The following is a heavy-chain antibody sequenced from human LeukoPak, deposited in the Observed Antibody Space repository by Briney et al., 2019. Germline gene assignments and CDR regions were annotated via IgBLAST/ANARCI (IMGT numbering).Heavy chain of an antibody. V-gene: IGHV3-30-3*01. D-gene: IGHD2-15*01. CDR1: GFTFSTYA. Sequence: GGSLRLSCAASGFTFSTYAMHWVRQAPGKGLEWVAIISYDGNNKYYADSVKGRFTISRDNSKNTLYLQMNSLRAEDTAVYYCATHCSGGSCYFTNFDYWGQGTLVTVSS. CDR3: ATHCSGGSCYFTNFDY. CDR2: ISYDGNNK. J-gene: IGHJ4*02.